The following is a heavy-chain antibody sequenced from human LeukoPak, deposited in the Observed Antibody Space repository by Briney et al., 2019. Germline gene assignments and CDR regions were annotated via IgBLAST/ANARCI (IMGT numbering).Heavy chain of an antibody. J-gene: IGHJ5*01. D-gene: IGHD3-10*01. CDR1: GLTVSAYW. CDR2: LNQGGSEK. CDR3: ARDMGYNCFDS. Sequence: GGSLRLSYAVSGLTVSAYWVGWVRQAPGKGLEWVANLNQGGSEKNYVDSVKGRFTISRDNAKNSLYLQMNSLRAEDTAVYYCARDMGYNCFDSGGQGTLVTVSS. V-gene: IGHV3-7*05.